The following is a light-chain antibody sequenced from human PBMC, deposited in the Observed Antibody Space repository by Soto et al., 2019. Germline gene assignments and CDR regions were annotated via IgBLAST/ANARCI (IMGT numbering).Light chain of an antibody. V-gene: IGLV2-14*01. Sequence: QSALTQPASVSGSPGQSITISCTGTSNDIGANNYVSWYQHHPGKAPKILIYEAANRPSGVSHRFSASKSGNTASLTISGLQAEDEADYFCTSYTSTTTLAFGGGTKLTVL. CDR3: TSYTSTTTLA. CDR1: SNDIGANNY. CDR2: EAA. J-gene: IGLJ2*01.